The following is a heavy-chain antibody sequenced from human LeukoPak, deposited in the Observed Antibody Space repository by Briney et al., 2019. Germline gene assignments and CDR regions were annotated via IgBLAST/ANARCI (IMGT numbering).Heavy chain of an antibody. J-gene: IGHJ4*02. CDR3: TTARHYDSSGYYSFDY. V-gene: IGHV3-15*01. CDR2: IKSKTDGGTT. D-gene: IGHD3-22*01. CDR1: GFTFSNAW. Sequence: GGSLRLSCAASGFTFSNAWMSWVRQAPGKGLEWVGRIKSKTDGGTTDYAAPVKGRFTISRDDSRNTLYLQMNSLKTEDTAVYYCTTARHYDSSGYYSFDYWGQGTLVTVSS.